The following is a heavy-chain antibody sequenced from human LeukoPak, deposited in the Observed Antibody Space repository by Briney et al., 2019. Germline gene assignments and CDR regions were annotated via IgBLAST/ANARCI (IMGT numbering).Heavy chain of an antibody. V-gene: IGHV3-74*01. J-gene: IGHJ4*02. D-gene: IGHD2-2*01. CDR2: INSDGSSA. Sequence: GGSLRLSCAASGFTFSSYWMHWVRQAPGKGLVWVSRINSDGSSASYADSVKGRFIISRDNAKNTLSLQMNSLRAEDTAVFYCVRVACSSMTSCATVDYWGQGTLVTVSS. CDR1: GFTFSSYW. CDR3: VRVACSSMTSCATVDY.